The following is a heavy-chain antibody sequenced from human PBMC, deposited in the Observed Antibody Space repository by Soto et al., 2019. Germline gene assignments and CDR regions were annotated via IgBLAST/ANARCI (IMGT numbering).Heavy chain of an antibody. D-gene: IGHD1-26*01. CDR3: RTVGATTDYFDY. V-gene: IGHV1-2*02. CDR2: INPNSGGT. Sequence: GSSLKGSWKASGYSFSGCYIHWVRQAPGQGLEWMGWINPNSGGTNYAQKFQGRVTMTRDTSISTAYMELSRLRSDDTAVYYCRTVGATTDYFDYWGQGTLVTVSS. J-gene: IGHJ4*02. CDR1: GYSFSGCY.